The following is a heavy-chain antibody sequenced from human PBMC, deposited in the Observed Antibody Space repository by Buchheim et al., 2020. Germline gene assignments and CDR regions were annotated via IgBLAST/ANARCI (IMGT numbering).Heavy chain of an antibody. CDR3: AVSITGTTVYYYYGMDV. J-gene: IGHJ6*02. CDR2: INHSGST. CDR1: GGSFSGYY. D-gene: IGHD1-7*01. V-gene: IGHV4-34*01. Sequence: QVQLQQWGAGLLKPSETLSLTCAVYGGSFSGYYWSWIRQSPGKGLEWIGEINHSGSTNYNPSLKSRVTISVDTSKNQFSLKLSSVTAADTAVYYCAVSITGTTVYYYYGMDVWGQGTT.